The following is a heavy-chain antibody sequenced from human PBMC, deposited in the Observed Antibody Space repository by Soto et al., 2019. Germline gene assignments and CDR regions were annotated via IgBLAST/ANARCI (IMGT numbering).Heavy chain of an antibody. V-gene: IGHV3-21*01. J-gene: IGHJ6*02. CDR2: LSRSSRNI. CDR3: ARDLKVAGTNSFYYYGMDV. CDR1: GFTFSNYT. D-gene: IGHD6-19*01. Sequence: EVQLVESGGGLVKPGGSLTLSCAASGFTFSNYTMNWVRQAPGKGLAGVSSLSRSSRNIYYADSVKGRFTISRDNAKNALYLHMNSLRAGDTAVYYCARDLKVAGTNSFYYYGMDVWGQGTTVTVSS.